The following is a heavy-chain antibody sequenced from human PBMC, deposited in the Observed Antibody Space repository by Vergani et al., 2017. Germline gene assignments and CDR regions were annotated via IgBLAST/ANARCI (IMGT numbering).Heavy chain of an antibody. J-gene: IGHJ6*02. D-gene: IGHD2-15*01. Sequence: QLQLQESGPGLVKPSETLSLTCTVSGGSISSSSYYWGWIRQPPGKGLELIGSIYYSGSPYYSPSLKIRVTISVDTSKNQFSLKLSSVAAADSAVYYCATYCSGGSCYMGRHNNALDVWGQGTTVTVSS. V-gene: IGHV4-39*01. CDR1: GGSISSSSYY. CDR3: ATYCSGGSCYMGRHNNALDV. CDR2: IYYSGSP.